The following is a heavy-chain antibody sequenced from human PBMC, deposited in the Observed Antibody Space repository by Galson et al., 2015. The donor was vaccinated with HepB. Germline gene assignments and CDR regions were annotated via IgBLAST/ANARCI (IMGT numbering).Heavy chain of an antibody. CDR1: GFTFSSFA. V-gene: IGHV3-15*01. CDR3: ATDHGEYSGYDGYFDL. J-gene: IGHJ2*01. CDR2: IKSKRDGGTT. Sequence: SLRLSCAASGFTFSSFAIHWVRQAPGKGLEWVGVIKSKRDGGTTDFAAPVKGRFTISRDDSKNMMYLQMDSLKTEDTAMYYCATDHGEYSGYDGYFDLWGPGTLVTVSS. D-gene: IGHD5-12*01.